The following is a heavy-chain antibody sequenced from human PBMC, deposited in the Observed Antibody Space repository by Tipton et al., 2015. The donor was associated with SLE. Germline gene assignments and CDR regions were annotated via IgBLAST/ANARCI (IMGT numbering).Heavy chain of an antibody. CDR1: GGSISSYY. CDR2: IYYSGST. CDR3: ARGESWPEYFQH. J-gene: IGHJ1*01. D-gene: IGHD6-13*01. V-gene: IGHV4-59*01. Sequence: TLSLTCTVSGGSISSYYWSWIRQPPGKGLEWIGYIYYSGSTNYNPSLKSRVTIPVDTSKNQFSLKLSSVTAADTAVYYCARGESWPEYFQHWGQGTLVTVSS.